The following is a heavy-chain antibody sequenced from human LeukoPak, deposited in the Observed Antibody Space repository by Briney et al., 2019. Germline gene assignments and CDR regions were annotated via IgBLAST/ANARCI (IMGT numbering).Heavy chain of an antibody. D-gene: IGHD6-19*01. CDR2: ISGSGSST. Sequence: GGSLKLSCTASGFTLSNYAMNWVRQAPGKGLEWVSGISGSGSSTYYVDSVKGRFSISRDNSKETLYLQMNSLRVEDTAVYYCAKVSSAWYGDTFDIWGQGTMVTVSS. J-gene: IGHJ3*02. CDR3: AKVSSAWYGDTFDI. CDR1: GFTLSNYA. V-gene: IGHV3-23*01.